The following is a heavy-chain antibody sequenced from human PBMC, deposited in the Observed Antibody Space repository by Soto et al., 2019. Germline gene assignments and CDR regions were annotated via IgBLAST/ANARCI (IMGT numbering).Heavy chain of an antibody. CDR3: ARDGIDILTGYYPNWFDP. CDR1: GYTFTSYY. CDR2: INPSGGST. D-gene: IGHD3-9*01. J-gene: IGHJ5*02. Sequence: ASVKVSFKASGYTFTSYYMHWLRQAPGQGLEWMGIINPSGGSTSYAQKFQGRVTMTRDTSTSTVYMELSSLRSEDTAVYYCARDGIDILTGYYPNWFDPWGQGTLVTVSS. V-gene: IGHV1-46*01.